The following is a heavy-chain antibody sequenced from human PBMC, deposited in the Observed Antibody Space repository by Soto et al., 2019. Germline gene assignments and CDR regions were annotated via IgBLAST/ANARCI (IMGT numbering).Heavy chain of an antibody. CDR2: IYWDNDK. Sequence: QITLKESGPTLVEPTESLALTCSFSGFSLTTSPVGVGWFRQPPGKALEWLAVIYWDNDKRYNPSLKTRITITKDTSRNEEALTMTDMEPKDTATYFCAHRLGGSSWNDGSFDFWGQGFLVTVS. D-gene: IGHD1-1*01. V-gene: IGHV2-5*02. CDR3: AHRLGGSSWNDGSFDF. J-gene: IGHJ4*02. CDR1: GFSLTTSPVG.